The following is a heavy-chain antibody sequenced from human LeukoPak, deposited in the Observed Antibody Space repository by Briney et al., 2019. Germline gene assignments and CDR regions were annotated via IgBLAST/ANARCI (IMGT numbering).Heavy chain of an antibody. Sequence: SETLSLTCTVSGGSISSYYWSWIRQPPGKGLEWIGYIYYSGSTNYNPSLKSRVTMSVDTSKNQFSLKLSSVTAADTAVYYCARDLYGSSSGFGNWGQGTLVTVSS. J-gene: IGHJ4*02. CDR3: ARDLYGSSSGFGN. D-gene: IGHD6-6*01. V-gene: IGHV4-59*01. CDR2: IYYSGST. CDR1: GGSISSYY.